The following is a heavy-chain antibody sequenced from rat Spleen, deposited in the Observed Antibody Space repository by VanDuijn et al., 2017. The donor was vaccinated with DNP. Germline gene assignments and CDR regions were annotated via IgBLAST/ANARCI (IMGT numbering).Heavy chain of an antibody. CDR3: TAGIYYSNYIYFDY. CDR2: IRTKPNNYAT. CDR1: GFTFTNAA. J-gene: IGHJ2*01. D-gene: IGHD1-2*01. Sequence: VQLVESGGGLVQPKESLKISCAASGFTFTNAAMYWVRQAPGEGLEWVARIRTKPNNYATSYADSVKGRFTISRDDSKSMVYLQMDNLKTEDTAMYYCTAGIYYSNYIYFDYWGQGVMVTVSS. V-gene: IGHV10-5*01.